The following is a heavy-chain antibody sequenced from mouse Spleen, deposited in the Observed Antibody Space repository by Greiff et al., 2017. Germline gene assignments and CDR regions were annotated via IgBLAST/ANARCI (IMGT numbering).Heavy chain of an antibody. V-gene: IGHV1-15*01. J-gene: IGHJ4*01. CDR3: TRRTDYYRYDGGYYYAMDY. Sequence: QVQLQQSGAELVRPGASVTLSCKASGYTFTDYEMHWVKQTPVHGLEWIGAIDPETGGTAYNQKFKGKAILTADKSSSTAYMELRSLTSEDSAVYYCTRRTDYYRYDGGYYYAMDYWGQGTSVTVSS. CDR1: GYTFTDYE. D-gene: IGHD2-14*01. CDR2: IDPETGGT.